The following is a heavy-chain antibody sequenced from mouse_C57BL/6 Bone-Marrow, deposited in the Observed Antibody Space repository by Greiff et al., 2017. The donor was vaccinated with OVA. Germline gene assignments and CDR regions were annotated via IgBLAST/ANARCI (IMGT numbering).Heavy chain of an antibody. J-gene: IGHJ2*01. Sequence: EVKLMESGGGLVQPGGSLSLSCAASGFTFTDYYMSWVRQPPGKGLEWLGFIRNKANGYTTEYSASVKGRFTISRDNSQSILYLQMNAVRAEDSATYYCARGRVAFDYWGQGTTLTVSA. CDR2: IRNKANGYTT. CDR1: GFTFTDYY. CDR3: ARGRVAFDY. D-gene: IGHD1-1*02. V-gene: IGHV7-3*01.